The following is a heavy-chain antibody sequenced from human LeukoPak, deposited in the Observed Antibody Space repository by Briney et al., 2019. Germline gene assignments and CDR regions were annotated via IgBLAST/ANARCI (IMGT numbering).Heavy chain of an antibody. Sequence: PGGSLRLSCAASGFTFSNAWMSWVRQAPGKGLEWVGRIKSKTDGGTTDYAAPVKGRFTISRDDSKNTLYLQMNSLKTEDTAVYYCTTEGVVVPAAIDYYYYYMDVWGKGTTVTISS. CDR3: TTEGVVVPAAIDYYYYYMDV. D-gene: IGHD2-2*01. CDR2: IKSKTDGGTT. V-gene: IGHV3-15*01. J-gene: IGHJ6*03. CDR1: GFTFSNAW.